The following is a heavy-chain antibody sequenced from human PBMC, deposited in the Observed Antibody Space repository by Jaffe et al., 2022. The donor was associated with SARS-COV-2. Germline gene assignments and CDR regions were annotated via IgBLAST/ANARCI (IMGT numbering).Heavy chain of an antibody. CDR2: IYTSGST. D-gene: IGHD6-6*01. Sequence: QVQLQESGPGLVKPSQTLSLTCTVSGGSISSGSYYWSWIRQPAGKGLEWIGRIYTSGSTNYNPSLKSRVTISVDTSKNQFSLKLSSVTAADTAVYYCARGPYSSSPDYYYYGMDVWGQGTTVTVSS. CDR1: GGSISSGSYY. CDR3: ARGPYSSSPDYYYYGMDV. V-gene: IGHV4-61*02. J-gene: IGHJ6*02.